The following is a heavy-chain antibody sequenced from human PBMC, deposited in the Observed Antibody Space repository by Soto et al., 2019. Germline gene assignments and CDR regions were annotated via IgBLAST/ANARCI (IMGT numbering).Heavy chain of an antibody. V-gene: IGHV3-30*03. CDR3: ATIYSGYDSYFAY. J-gene: IGHJ4*02. Sequence: PGGSLRLSCAASGFTFSSYVMHCVRQAPCKGLEWLAVISYDGSNKYYADSVKGRFTISRDNSKNTLYLQMNSLRAEDTAVYYCATIYSGYDSYFAYWGQGTFVTVSS. D-gene: IGHD5-12*01. CDR1: GFTFSSYV. CDR2: ISYDGSNK.